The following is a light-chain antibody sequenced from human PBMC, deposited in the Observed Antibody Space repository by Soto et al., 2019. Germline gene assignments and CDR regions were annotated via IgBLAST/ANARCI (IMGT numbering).Light chain of an antibody. CDR1: QSTSTW. V-gene: IGKV1-5*01. Sequence: EIRMNESPSTVSAPVADTAAMTCRASQSTSTWLAWYQQKPGKAPKLLIYAASTLESRVPSRFSGSGSGTEFTLTINSLQSEDFAVYYCQQYNSWPPLTFGGGTKVDIK. CDR2: AAS. CDR3: QQYNSWPPLT. J-gene: IGKJ4*01.